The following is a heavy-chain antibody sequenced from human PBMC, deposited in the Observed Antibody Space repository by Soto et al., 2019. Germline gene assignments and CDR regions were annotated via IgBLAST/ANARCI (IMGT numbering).Heavy chain of an antibody. J-gene: IGHJ4*02. Sequence: ASGKVSCKASGYTFTNYVIIWVRQSPGQGLEWMGWISAYNGNTNYAQKFQGRVTMTTDTSTTTAYMELRSLRFDDTAVFYCARIRDLRFFDWLYFDYWGQGTLVTVSS. CDR2: ISAYNGNT. D-gene: IGHD3-9*01. V-gene: IGHV1-18*01. CDR1: GYTFTNYV. CDR3: ARIRDLRFFDWLYFDY.